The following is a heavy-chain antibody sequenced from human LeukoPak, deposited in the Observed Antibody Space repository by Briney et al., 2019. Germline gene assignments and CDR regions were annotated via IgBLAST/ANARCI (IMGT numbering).Heavy chain of an antibody. Sequence: PGGSLRLSCAASGFTFSSYEMNWVRQAPGKGLEWVSYISSSGSTIYYADSLKGRFTISRDNSEKTVFLQMNSLRPEDTAVYYCARDAAMTYRGYFDIWGRGTLVTVSS. V-gene: IGHV3-48*03. CDR2: ISSSGSTI. D-gene: IGHD6-25*01. CDR3: ARDAAMTYRGYFDI. J-gene: IGHJ2*01. CDR1: GFTFSSYE.